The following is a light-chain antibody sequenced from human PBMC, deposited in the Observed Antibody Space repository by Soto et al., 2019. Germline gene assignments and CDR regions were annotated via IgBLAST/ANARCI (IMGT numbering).Light chain of an antibody. J-gene: IGKJ2*01. CDR2: GAS. Sequence: ETVMTQSPATLSVSPGERATLSCRASETLGNNLAWYQQRPGQAPSLLIYGASTRATGVPARFSGSGSGTEFTLTISSLRSEDFAIYYCQQYKEVPFTFGQGTNLEIK. CDR1: ETLGNN. V-gene: IGKV3-15*01. CDR3: QQYKEVPFT.